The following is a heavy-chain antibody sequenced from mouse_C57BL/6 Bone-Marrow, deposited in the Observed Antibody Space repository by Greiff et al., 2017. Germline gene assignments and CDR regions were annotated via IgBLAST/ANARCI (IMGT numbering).Heavy chain of an antibody. J-gene: IGHJ2*01. CDR3: AREEVITTVVGDY. CDR1: GYTFTDYY. D-gene: IGHD1-1*01. CDR2: INPNNGGT. Sequence: VQLQQSGPELVKPGASVKISCKASGYTFTDYYMNWVKQSHGKSLEWIGDINPNNGGTSYNQKFKGKATLTVDKSSSTAYIELRSLPSEDSAVYYCAREEVITTVVGDYWGQGTTLTVSS. V-gene: IGHV1-26*01.